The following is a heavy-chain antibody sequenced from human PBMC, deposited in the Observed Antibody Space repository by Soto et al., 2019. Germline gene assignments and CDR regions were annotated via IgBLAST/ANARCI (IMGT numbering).Heavy chain of an antibody. D-gene: IGHD6-19*01. Sequence: QVQLQESGPGLVKPSETLSLTCGVSGDSINNGFWWTWVRQPPGKGLEWIGEKHHSGSTNYNLSLNSRGSISLDKSKNQFSLNLSSVTAADTAVYFCASSSGWWRLDVWGQGTTVTVSS. V-gene: IGHV4-4*02. CDR2: KHHSGST. CDR1: GDSINNGFW. CDR3: ASSSGWWRLDV. J-gene: IGHJ6*02.